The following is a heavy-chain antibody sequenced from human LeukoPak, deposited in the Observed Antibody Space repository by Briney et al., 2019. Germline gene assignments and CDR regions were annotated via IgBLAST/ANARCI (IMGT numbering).Heavy chain of an antibody. D-gene: IGHD3-22*01. CDR2: ISSSSSYI. Sequence: GGSLRLSCAASGFTFSSYSMNWVRQAPGKGLEWVSSISSSSSYIYYADSVKGRFTISRDNAKNSLYLQMDSLRAEDTAVYYCARDGGMIVVGSNDALDIWGQGTMVTVSS. V-gene: IGHV3-21*01. CDR1: GFTFSSYS. J-gene: IGHJ3*02. CDR3: ARDGGMIVVGSNDALDI.